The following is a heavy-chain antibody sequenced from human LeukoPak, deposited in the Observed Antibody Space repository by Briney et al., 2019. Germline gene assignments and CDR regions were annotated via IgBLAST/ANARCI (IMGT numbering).Heavy chain of an antibody. Sequence: SVKVSCKASGGTFSKYAFSWVRQAPGEGLEWMGGIIPFFETPNHAQKFQGRVTITADKSTNTSYMELTSLRYEDTAVYYCAREGGRASGWVDSRLNDALAFWGQGTLVTVSS. CDR2: IIPFFETP. CDR3: AREGGRASGWVDSRLNDALAF. D-gene: IGHD6-19*01. CDR1: GGTFSKYA. V-gene: IGHV1-69*06. J-gene: IGHJ3*01.